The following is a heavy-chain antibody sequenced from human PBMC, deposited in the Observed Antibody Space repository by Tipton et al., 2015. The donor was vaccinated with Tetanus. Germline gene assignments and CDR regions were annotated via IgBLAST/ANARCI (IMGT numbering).Heavy chain of an antibody. J-gene: IGHJ1*01. CDR2: VYYTGDT. D-gene: IGHD2-8*02. Sequence: GLVKPSETLSLTCGVSGGSFSGNYWSWIRQPPGKGLEWVGYVYYTGDTNYNPSLKSRVTISMDRSENQISLKMTSVTAADTAVYYCAGVTAQRTELYFEHWGQGTQVTVSS. CDR1: GGSFSGNY. V-gene: IGHV4-59*01. CDR3: AGVTAQRTELYFEH.